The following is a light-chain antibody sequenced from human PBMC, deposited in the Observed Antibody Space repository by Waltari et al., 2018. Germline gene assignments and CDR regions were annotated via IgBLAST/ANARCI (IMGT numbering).Light chain of an antibody. CDR1: QSIGSY. V-gene: IGKV1-39*01. Sequence: DIQMTQSPSSLSASVGDRVTITCRASQSIGSYLNWYRQKPGKAPNLLIYAASSLQGGVPSRFSGGGSGTDFTLTISVLQPEDFATYYCQQSYSNPRTFGQGTKVEIK. CDR3: QQSYSNPRT. J-gene: IGKJ1*01. CDR2: AAS.